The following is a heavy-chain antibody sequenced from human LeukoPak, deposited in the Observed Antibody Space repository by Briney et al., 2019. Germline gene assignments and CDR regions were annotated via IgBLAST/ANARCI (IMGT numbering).Heavy chain of an antibody. Sequence: GASVKVSCKASGYTFTSYGISWVRQAPGQGLEWMGWISAYNGNTNYAQKFQGWVTMTRDTSISTAYMELSRLRSDDTAVYYCARGTRSVVVVPAASLDYWGQGTLVTVSS. J-gene: IGHJ4*02. CDR1: GYTFTSYG. CDR2: ISAYNGNT. D-gene: IGHD2-2*01. CDR3: ARGTRSVVVVPAASLDY. V-gene: IGHV1-18*01.